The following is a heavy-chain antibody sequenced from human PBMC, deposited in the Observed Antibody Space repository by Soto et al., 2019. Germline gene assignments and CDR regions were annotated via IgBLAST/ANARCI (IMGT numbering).Heavy chain of an antibody. CDR3: ARSRITGSTWTFDY. CDR2: ICPGDSDT. Sequence: GESLKISCAGSGYSFSNYWIGWVRQVPGKGLEWMGIICPGDSDTRYSPSFQGQVTISADKSISTAYLQWRSLKASDSAMYYCARSRITGSTWTFDYWGQETLVTVS. J-gene: IGHJ4*02. D-gene: IGHD1-20*01. CDR1: GYSFSNYW. V-gene: IGHV5-51*01.